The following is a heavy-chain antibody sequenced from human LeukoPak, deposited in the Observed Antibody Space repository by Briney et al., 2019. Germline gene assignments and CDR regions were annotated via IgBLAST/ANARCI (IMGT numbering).Heavy chain of an antibody. CDR2: ISAYNGNT. V-gene: IGHV1-18*01. CDR3: AREGTAMVTGAFDI. J-gene: IGHJ3*02. Sequence: ASVKVSCKASGYTFTSYGISWVRQAPGQGLEWMGWISAYNGNTNYAQKLQGRVTMTTDTSTSTAYMELRSLRSDDTAVYYYAREGTAMVTGAFDIWGQGTMVTVSS. CDR1: GYTFTSYG. D-gene: IGHD5-18*01.